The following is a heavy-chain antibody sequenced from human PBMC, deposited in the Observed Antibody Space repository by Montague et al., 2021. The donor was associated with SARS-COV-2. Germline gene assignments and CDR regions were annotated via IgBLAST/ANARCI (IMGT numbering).Heavy chain of an antibody. CDR3: ARDSRGDSEYFDY. J-gene: IGHJ4*02. Sequence: SLRLSCAASGFTFRSYGMHWVRQAPGKGLEWVAVIWYDGSNKYYADSVKGRFTISRDNSKNTPYLQMNSLRAEDTAVYYCARDSRGDSEYFDYWGQGTLVTVSS. CDR1: GFTFRSYG. D-gene: IGHD3-10*01. V-gene: IGHV3-33*01. CDR2: IWYDGSNK.